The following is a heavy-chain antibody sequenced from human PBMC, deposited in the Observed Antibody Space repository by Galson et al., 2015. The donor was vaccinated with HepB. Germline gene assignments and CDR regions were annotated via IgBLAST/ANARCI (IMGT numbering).Heavy chain of an antibody. V-gene: IGHV3-48*02. Sequence: SLRLSCAASGFTFSSYSMNWVRQAPGKGLEWVSYISSSSSTIYYADSVKGRFTISRDNAKNSLYLQMNSLRDEDTAVYYCARGGDTAMVPYYYYYGMDVWGQGTTVTVSS. J-gene: IGHJ6*02. CDR2: ISSSSSTI. CDR1: GFTFSSYS. D-gene: IGHD5-18*01. CDR3: ARGGDTAMVPYYYYYGMDV.